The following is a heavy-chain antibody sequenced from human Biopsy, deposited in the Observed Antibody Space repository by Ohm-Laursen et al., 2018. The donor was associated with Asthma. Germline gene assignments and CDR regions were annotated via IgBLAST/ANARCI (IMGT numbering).Heavy chain of an antibody. CDR3: ARAVDYSHYYGIDV. Sequence: SVKVSCKSSGYTFNSAAITWVRQAPGQGLEWMGWISVYNGNTKVAQKLQDRVTMITDTSTSTAYMELRSLRSDDTAVYFCARAVDYSHYYGIDVWGQGTTVTVS. D-gene: IGHD3-10*01. CDR2: ISVYNGNT. V-gene: IGHV1-18*01. J-gene: IGHJ6*02. CDR1: GYTFNSAA.